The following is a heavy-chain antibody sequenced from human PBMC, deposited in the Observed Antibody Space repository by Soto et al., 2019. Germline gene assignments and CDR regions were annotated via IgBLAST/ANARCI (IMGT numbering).Heavy chain of an antibody. Sequence: QVQLVQSGAEVKKPGASVKVSCKASGYTFTSYYMHWVRQAPGQGLEWMGIINPSGGSTSYAQKFQGRVTMTRDTSTSTVYMELSSLRSEDTAVYYCAGVGVAGLYGMDVWGQGTTVTVSS. D-gene: IGHD6-19*01. J-gene: IGHJ6*02. V-gene: IGHV1-46*01. CDR2: INPSGGST. CDR3: AGVGVAGLYGMDV. CDR1: GYTFTSYY.